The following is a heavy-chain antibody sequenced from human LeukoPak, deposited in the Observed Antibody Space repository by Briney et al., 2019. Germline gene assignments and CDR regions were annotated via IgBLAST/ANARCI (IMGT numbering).Heavy chain of an antibody. D-gene: IGHD2-2*01. CDR2: IYSGGTT. CDR3: AKDMGYCSSATCYGLDY. J-gene: IGHJ4*02. CDR1: GFSASSKY. V-gene: IGHV3-53*01. Sequence: PGGSLRLSCAASGFSASSKYMSWVRQAPGKGLQWVSVIYSGGTTYYADSVKGRFIISRDNSKNTLFLQMNSLRAEDTAIYYCAKDMGYCSSATCYGLDYWGQGTLVTVSS.